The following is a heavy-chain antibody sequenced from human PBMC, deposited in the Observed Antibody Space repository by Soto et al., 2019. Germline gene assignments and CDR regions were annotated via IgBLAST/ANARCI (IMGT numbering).Heavy chain of an antibody. D-gene: IGHD4-4*01. CDR3: AKADVKATGTAVAAFDI. Sequence: PWGSLRLSCAASGFTFSSYGMHWVRQAPGKGLEWVAVISYDGSNKYYADSVKGRFTISRDNSKNTLYLQMNSLRAEDTAVYYCAKADVKATGTAVAAFDIWGQGTMVTVSS. CDR1: GFTFSSYG. CDR2: ISYDGSNK. J-gene: IGHJ3*02. V-gene: IGHV3-30*18.